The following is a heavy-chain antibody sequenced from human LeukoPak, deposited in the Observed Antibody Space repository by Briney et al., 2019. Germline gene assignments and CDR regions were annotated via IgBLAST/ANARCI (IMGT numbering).Heavy chain of an antibody. Sequence: GGSLRLSCAASGFTFSSYGMHWVRQAPGKGLEWVAVIWYDGSNKYYADSVKGRFTISRGNSKNTLYLQMNSLRAEDTAVYYCAKDFGETTYDYWGQGTLVTVSS. V-gene: IGHV3-33*06. D-gene: IGHD3-10*01. CDR2: IWYDGSNK. CDR1: GFTFSSYG. J-gene: IGHJ4*02. CDR3: AKDFGETTYDY.